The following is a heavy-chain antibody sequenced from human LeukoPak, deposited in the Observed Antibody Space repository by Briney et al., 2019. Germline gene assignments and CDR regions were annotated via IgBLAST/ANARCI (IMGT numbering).Heavy chain of an antibody. J-gene: IGHJ2*01. V-gene: IGHV4-30-4*08. CDR1: GGSISSGDYY. D-gene: IGHD2-2*01. CDR2: IYYSGST. Sequence: SETLSLTCTVSGGSISSGDYYWSWIRQPPGKGLEWIGYIYYSGSTYYNPSLKSRVTISVDTSKNQFSLKLSSVTAADTAVYYCARGRYCSSTSCYDWYFDLWGRGTLVTVSP. CDR3: ARGRYCSSTSCYDWYFDL.